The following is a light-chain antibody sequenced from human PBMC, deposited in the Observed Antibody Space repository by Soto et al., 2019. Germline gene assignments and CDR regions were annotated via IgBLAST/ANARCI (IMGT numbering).Light chain of an antibody. Sequence: DIQLTQSPSFLSASVGDRVTITCRASQGINNYLAWYQQKPGKAPKLLIYTASTLQSEVPSRFSGSGSGTELKLTISSLQPEYIATNNCQQLNNYPLTFGQGTKVEIK. CDR1: QGINNY. V-gene: IGKV1-9*01. CDR3: QQLNNYPLT. CDR2: TAS. J-gene: IGKJ1*01.